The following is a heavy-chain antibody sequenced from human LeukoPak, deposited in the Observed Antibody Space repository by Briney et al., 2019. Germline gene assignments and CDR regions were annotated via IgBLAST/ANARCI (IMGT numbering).Heavy chain of an antibody. CDR2: IYSSGST. CDR3: VRKDGDY. J-gene: IGHJ4*02. V-gene: IGHV4-4*07. CDR1: GASISAFH. Sequence: SETLSLTCTVSGASISAFHWTWFRQPVGKGLEWIGLIYSSGSTLFNPSLKSRVAMSVDLTKNQLSLKLTSVTAADTAMYYCVRKDGDYWGRGTLVTVSS.